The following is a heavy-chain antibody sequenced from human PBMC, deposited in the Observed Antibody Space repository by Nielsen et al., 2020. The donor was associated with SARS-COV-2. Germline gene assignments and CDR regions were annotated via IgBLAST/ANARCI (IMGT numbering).Heavy chain of an antibody. J-gene: IGHJ6*02. Sequence: ASVKVSCKASGYTFTHYYIYWVRQAHGQGLEWMGMINPSDGDTSYAQKFQGRVTMTRDTSTSTVYMDLSSLRSEDTAVYYCARAPSTFYGMDVWGQGTTVTVSS. V-gene: IGHV1-46*01. CDR3: ARAPSTFYGMDV. D-gene: IGHD3-16*01. CDR1: GYTFTHYY. CDR2: INPSDGDT.